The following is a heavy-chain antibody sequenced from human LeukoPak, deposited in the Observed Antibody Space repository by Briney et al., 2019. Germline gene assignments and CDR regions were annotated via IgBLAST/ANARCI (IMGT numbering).Heavy chain of an antibody. CDR1: GGSFSGYY. D-gene: IGHD6-19*01. V-gene: IGHV4-34*01. CDR3: ARASPQQWLVLFHWFDP. Sequence: PSETLSLTCAVYGGSFSGYYWSWIRQPPGKGLEWIGEINHSGSTNYNPSLKSRVTISVDTSKNQFSPKLSSVTAADTAVYYCARASPQQWLVLFHWFDPWGQGTLVTVSS. J-gene: IGHJ5*02. CDR2: INHSGST.